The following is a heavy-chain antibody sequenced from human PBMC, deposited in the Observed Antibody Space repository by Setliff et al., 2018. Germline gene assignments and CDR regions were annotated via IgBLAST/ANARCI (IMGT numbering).Heavy chain of an antibody. D-gene: IGHD2-2*01. CDR3: ARDRKEIVVKPPAASLDY. Sequence: ASVKVSCKASGGTFSSYAISWVRQAPGQGLEWMGGIIPIFGTANYAQKSQGRVTITTDESTSTAYMELSSLRSEDTAVYYCARDRKEIVVKPPAASLDYWGQGTQVTVSS. J-gene: IGHJ4*02. CDR2: IIPIFGTA. V-gene: IGHV1-69*05. CDR1: GGTFSSYA.